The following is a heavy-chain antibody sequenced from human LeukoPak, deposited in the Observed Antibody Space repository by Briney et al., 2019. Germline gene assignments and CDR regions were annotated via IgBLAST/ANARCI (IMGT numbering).Heavy chain of an antibody. CDR1: GVTFSNSG. V-gene: IGHV3-30*02. J-gene: IGHJ6*02. Sequence: GGSLRLSCAASGVTFSNSGMHWVRQAPGKGLEWVAYIQNDGSNKYYADSVRGRLTISRDNSKNTLYVEMNSLRAEDTAVYYCARGFVHGLDVWGQGTTVTVSS. CDR3: ARGFVHGLDV. CDR2: IQNDGSNK.